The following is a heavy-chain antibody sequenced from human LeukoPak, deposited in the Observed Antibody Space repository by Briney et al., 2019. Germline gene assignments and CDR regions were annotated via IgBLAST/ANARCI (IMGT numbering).Heavy chain of an antibody. CDR1: GFTFSSYS. J-gene: IGHJ4*02. CDR2: ISSSSSYI. Sequence: GGSLRLSCAASGFTFSSYSMNWVRQAPGKGLEWVSSISSSSSYIYYADSVKGRFTISRDNAKNSLYLQMNSLGAEDTAVYYCARDSIAAANTPNFDYWGQGTLVTVS. CDR3: ARDSIAAANTPNFDY. V-gene: IGHV3-21*01. D-gene: IGHD6-13*01.